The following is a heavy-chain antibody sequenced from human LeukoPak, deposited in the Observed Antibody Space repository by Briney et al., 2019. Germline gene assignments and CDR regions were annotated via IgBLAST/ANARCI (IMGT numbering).Heavy chain of an antibody. J-gene: IGHJ4*02. CDR2: ISYDGSNK. V-gene: IGHV3-30-3*01. CDR1: GFTFSSYE. CDR3: ARELDWPQNYYFDY. D-gene: IGHD3-9*01. Sequence: GGSLRLSCAASGFTFSSYEMNWVRQAPGKGLEWVAVISYDGSNKYYADSVKGRFTISRDNSKNTLYLQMNSLRAEDTAVYYCARELDWPQNYYFDYWGQGTLVTVSS.